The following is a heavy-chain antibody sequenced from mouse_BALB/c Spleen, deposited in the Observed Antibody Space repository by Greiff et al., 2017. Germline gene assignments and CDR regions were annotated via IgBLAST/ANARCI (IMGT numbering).Heavy chain of an antibody. Sequence: EVKLQESGAELVRPGALVKLSCKASGFNIKDYYMHWVKQRPEQGLEWIGWIDPENGNTIYDPKFQGKASITADTSSNTAYLQLSSLTSEDTAVYYCARGGRYDDAMDYWGQGTSVTVSS. CDR1: GFNIKDYY. CDR3: ARGGRYDDAMDY. J-gene: IGHJ4*01. D-gene: IGHD2-14*01. V-gene: IGHV14-1*02. CDR2: IDPENGNT.